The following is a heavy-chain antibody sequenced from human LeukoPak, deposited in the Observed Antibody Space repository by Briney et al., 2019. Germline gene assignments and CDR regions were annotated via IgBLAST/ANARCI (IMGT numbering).Heavy chain of an antibody. V-gene: IGHV3-23*01. J-gene: IGHJ4*02. D-gene: IGHD2-2*01. CDR1: GFTFSSFA. CDR3: AKVGYCSSTSCPNDY. Sequence: GGSLRLSCAASGFTFSSFAMSWVRQAPGKGLEWVSDISGSGGSTYYADSVKGRFTISRDNSKNTLYLQMNSLRAEDTAVYYCAKVGYCSSTSCPNDYCGQGTLVTVSS. CDR2: ISGSGGST.